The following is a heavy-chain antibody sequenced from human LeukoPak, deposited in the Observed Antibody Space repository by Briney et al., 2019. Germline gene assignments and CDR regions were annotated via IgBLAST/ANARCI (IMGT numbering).Heavy chain of an antibody. CDR3: ALDVPYNWFDP. V-gene: IGHV6-1*01. D-gene: IGHD3-16*01. Sequence: SPTLPFTCAICGLSVSGNSAAWNWITQSPSRALEWLGRTYYRSKWYNDYTISVKSRITLNPDISKNQLPLQLESVGPADTAVYYCALDVPYNWFDPWGQGTLVTVSS. CDR1: GLSVSGNSAA. CDR2: TYYRSKWYN. J-gene: IGHJ5*02.